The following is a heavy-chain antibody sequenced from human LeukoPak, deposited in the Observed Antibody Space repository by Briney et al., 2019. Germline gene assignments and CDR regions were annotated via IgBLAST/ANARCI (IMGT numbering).Heavy chain of an antibody. Sequence: ASVKVSCKASGYTFTGYYMHRVRPAPGQRVEGMGWINPNSGGTNYAQKFQGRVTMTRDTSISTAYMELSRLRSDDTAVYYCARGDYADYGGDYWGQGTLVTVSS. D-gene: IGHD4-17*01. J-gene: IGHJ4*02. CDR3: ARGDYADYGGDY. V-gene: IGHV1-2*02. CDR1: GYTFTGYY. CDR2: INPNSGGT.